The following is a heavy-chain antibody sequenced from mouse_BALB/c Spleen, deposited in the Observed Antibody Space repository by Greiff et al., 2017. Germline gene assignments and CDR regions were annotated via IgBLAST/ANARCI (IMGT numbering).Heavy chain of an antibody. CDR1: GFSLTSYG. CDR3: ARNRGTTAYFDY. Sequence: VQGVESGPGLVQPSQSLSITCTVSGFSLTSYGVHWVRQSPGKGLEWLGVIWSGGSTDYNAAFISRLSISKDNSKSQVFFKMNSLQANDTAIYYCARNRGTTAYFDYWGQGTTLTVSS. V-gene: IGHV2-2*02. D-gene: IGHD1-2*01. J-gene: IGHJ2*01. CDR2: IWSGGST.